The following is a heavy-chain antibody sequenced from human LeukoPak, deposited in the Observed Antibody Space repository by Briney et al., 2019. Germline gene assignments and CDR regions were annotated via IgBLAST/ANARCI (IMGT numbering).Heavy chain of an antibody. V-gene: IGHV3-15*01. J-gene: IGHJ4*02. CDR1: GFSFSKAW. D-gene: IGHD3-10*01. CDR3: TTLLWFGELASGY. Sequence: GGSLGLSCAASGFSFSKAWMSWVRQAPGEGLEWVGRIKSKTDGGTTDYAAPVKGRFTISRDDSKNTLFLQMNSLKTEDTAVYYCTTLLWFGELASGYWGQGTLVTVSS. CDR2: IKSKTDGGTT.